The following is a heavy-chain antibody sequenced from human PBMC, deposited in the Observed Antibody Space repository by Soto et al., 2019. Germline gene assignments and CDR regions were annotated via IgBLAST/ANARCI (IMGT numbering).Heavy chain of an antibody. CDR3: ARDPDYYDSSGQRDY. Sequence: GGSLRLSCAASGFTFSSYWMSWVRQAPGKGLEWVANIKQDGSEKYYVDSVKGRFTISRDNAKNSLYLQMNSLRAEDTAVYYCARDPDYYDSSGQRDYWGQGTLVTVSS. CDR1: GFTFSSYW. CDR2: IKQDGSEK. J-gene: IGHJ4*02. V-gene: IGHV3-7*01. D-gene: IGHD3-22*01.